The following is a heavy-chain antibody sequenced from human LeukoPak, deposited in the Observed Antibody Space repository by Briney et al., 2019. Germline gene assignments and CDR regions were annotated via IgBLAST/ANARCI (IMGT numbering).Heavy chain of an antibody. J-gene: IGHJ3*02. V-gene: IGHV1-18*01. Sequence: ASVRVSCKASGYTFTSYGISWVRQAPGQGLEWMGWISAYNGNTNYAQKLQGRVTMTTDTSTSTAYMELRSLRSDDTAVYYCARGSSITMIVVPESSAFDIWGQGTMVTVSS. CDR2: ISAYNGNT. CDR3: ARGSSITMIVVPESSAFDI. CDR1: GYTFTSYG. D-gene: IGHD3-22*01.